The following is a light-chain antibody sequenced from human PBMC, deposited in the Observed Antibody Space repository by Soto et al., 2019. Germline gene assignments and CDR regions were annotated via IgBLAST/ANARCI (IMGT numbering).Light chain of an antibody. CDR1: QTISNF. Sequence: DIQMTQSPSSLSASVGDRVTITCRASQTISNFLNWYQKKPGKAPTLLIYSASSLQSGVPANFSGSGSGADFTLTISHVRPEDLATYYCQQTYSDPHTFGQGTKVEIK. J-gene: IGKJ2*01. CDR3: QQTYSDPHT. V-gene: IGKV1-39*01. CDR2: SAS.